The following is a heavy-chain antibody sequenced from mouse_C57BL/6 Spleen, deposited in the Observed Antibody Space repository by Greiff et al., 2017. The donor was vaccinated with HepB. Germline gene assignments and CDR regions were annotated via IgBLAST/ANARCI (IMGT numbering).Heavy chain of an antibody. J-gene: IGHJ2*01. D-gene: IGHD3-2*02. CDR1: GFTFSSYA. V-gene: IGHV5-4*01. Sequence: EVQRVESGGGLVKPGGSLKLSCAASGFTFSSYAMSWVRQTPEKRLEWVATISDGGSYTYYPDNVKGRFTISRDNAKNNLYLQMSHLKSEDTAMYYCARDDETAQAHFDYWGQGTTLTVSS. CDR2: ISDGGSYT. CDR3: ARDDETAQAHFDY.